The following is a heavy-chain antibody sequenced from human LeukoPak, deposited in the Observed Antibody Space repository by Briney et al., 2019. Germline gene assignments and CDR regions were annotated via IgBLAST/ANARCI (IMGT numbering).Heavy chain of an antibody. CDR2: INHSGST. Sequence: SETLSLTCAVYGGSFSGYYWSWIRQPPGKGLEWIGEINHSGSTNYNPPLKSRVTISVDTSKNQFSLKLSSVTAADTAVYYCARLGMTEVTPRAFDIWGQGTMVTVSS. CDR3: ARLGMTEVTPRAFDI. J-gene: IGHJ3*02. V-gene: IGHV4-34*01. D-gene: IGHD4-23*01. CDR1: GGSFSGYY.